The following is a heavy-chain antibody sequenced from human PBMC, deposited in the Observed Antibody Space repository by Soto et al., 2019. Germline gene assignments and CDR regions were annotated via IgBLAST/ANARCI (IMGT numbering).Heavy chain of an antibody. CDR1: GGSISSYY. J-gene: IGHJ4*02. CDR2: IYYSGST. Sequence: SETLSLTCTVSGGSISSYYWSWIRQPPGKGLEWIGYIYYSGSTNYNPSLKSRVTISVDTSKNQFSLKLSSVTAADTAVYYCARDRGSYFGRYFDYWGQGTLVTVSS. CDR3: ARDRGSYFGRYFDY. V-gene: IGHV4-59*01. D-gene: IGHD1-26*01.